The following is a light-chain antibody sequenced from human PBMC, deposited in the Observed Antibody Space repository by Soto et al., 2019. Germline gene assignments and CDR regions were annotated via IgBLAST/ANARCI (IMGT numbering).Light chain of an antibody. CDR3: TSYTSSSTYV. J-gene: IGLJ1*01. CDR1: SSDGWGYNY. CDR2: DVS. Sequence: QSVLTQPASVSGSPWQSIAISCTGTSSDGWGYNYVSWYQQHPGKAPKLMIYDVSNRPSGVSDRFSGSKSGNTASLTISGLQAEDEADYYCTSYTSSSTYVFGTGTKVTVL. V-gene: IGLV2-14*01.